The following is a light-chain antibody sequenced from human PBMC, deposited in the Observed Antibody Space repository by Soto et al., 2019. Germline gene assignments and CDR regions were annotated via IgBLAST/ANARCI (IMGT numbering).Light chain of an antibody. Sequence: EIVLTQSPATLSLSPGERVTLSCRASQNVSTYLAWYQQKPGQAPRLLIYDASGRATGIPARFSGSGSGTDFTLTISSPEPEDYAVYYCQQRTTWLTFGPETKVDIK. CDR3: QQRTTWLT. V-gene: IGKV3-11*01. CDR1: QNVSTY. J-gene: IGKJ3*01. CDR2: DAS.